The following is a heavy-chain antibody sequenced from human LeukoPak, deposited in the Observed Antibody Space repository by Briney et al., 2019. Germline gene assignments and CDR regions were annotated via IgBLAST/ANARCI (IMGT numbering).Heavy chain of an antibody. CDR2: IYTSGST. J-gene: IGHJ5*02. CDR3: ARGFVASGWVDP. D-gene: IGHD2-15*01. V-gene: IGHV4-61*02. CDR1: GGSINSGSYY. Sequence: SQTLSLTCTVSGGSINSGSYYWSWIRQPAGKGLEWIGRIYTSGSTNYNPSLKSRVTISVDTSKNQFSLKLSSVTAADTAVYYCARGFVASGWVDPWGQGTLVTVSS.